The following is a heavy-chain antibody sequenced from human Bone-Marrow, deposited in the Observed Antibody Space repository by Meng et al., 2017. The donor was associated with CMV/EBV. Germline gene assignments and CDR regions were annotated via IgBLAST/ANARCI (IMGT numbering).Heavy chain of an antibody. D-gene: IGHD6-19*01. J-gene: IGHJ4*02. V-gene: IGHV1-2*02. CDR1: GYTFTGYY. CDR3: ARVRDSSGWYHLDY. CDR2: INPNSGGT. Sequence: ASVKVSCKASGYTFTGYYMNWVRQAPGQGLEWMGWINPNSGGTNYAQKFQGRVTMTRDTSISTAYMELSRLRSDDTAVYYCARVRDSSGWYHLDYWGQGTLVTVSS.